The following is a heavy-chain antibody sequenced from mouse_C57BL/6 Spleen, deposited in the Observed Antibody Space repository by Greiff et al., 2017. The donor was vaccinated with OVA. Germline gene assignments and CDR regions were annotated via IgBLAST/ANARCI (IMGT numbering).Heavy chain of an antibody. J-gene: IGHJ2*01. CDR1: GFSFNTYA. V-gene: IGHV10-1*01. Sequence: DVKLVESGGGLVQPKGSLKLSCAASGFSFNTYAMNWVRQAPGKGLEWVARIRSKSNNYATYYADSVKDRFTISRDDSESMLYLQMNNLKTEDTAMYYCVRLGNFYSFDYWGQGTTLTVSS. CDR2: IRSKSNNYAT. D-gene: IGHD1-1*01. CDR3: VRLGNFYSFDY.